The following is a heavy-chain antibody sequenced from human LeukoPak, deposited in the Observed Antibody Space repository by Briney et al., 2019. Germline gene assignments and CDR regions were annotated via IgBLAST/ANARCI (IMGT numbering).Heavy chain of an antibody. Sequence: ASVKVSCKASGYTFTGYYMHWVRQAPGQGLERMGWINPNSGGTNYAQKFQGRVTMTRDTPISTAYMELSRLRSDDTAVYYCARPPLEWLFSDYYYGMDVWGQGTTVTVSS. D-gene: IGHD3-3*01. V-gene: IGHV1-2*02. CDR1: GYTFTGYY. CDR3: ARPPLEWLFSDYYYGMDV. CDR2: INPNSGGT. J-gene: IGHJ6*02.